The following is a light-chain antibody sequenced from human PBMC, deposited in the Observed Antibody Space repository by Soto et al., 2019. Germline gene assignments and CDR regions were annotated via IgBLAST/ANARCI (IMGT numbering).Light chain of an antibody. J-gene: IGKJ1*01. CDR3: QQYGTSPWT. CDR2: GAS. Sequence: EIVLTQSPGTLSLSPGERATLSCRASQSVRSNYLAWYQQKPGQAPWLLIYGASSRATGVPDRFSGSGSGTDFTLTISRLESEDFAVCFCQQYGTSPWTFGQGTKVDI. V-gene: IGKV3-20*01. CDR1: QSVRSNY.